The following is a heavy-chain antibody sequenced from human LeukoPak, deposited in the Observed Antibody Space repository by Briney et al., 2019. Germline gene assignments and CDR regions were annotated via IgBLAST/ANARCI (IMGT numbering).Heavy chain of an antibody. CDR3: AKDPGGGYYGLGSVDI. V-gene: IGHV3-30*18. Sequence: GRSLRLSCAASGFTFSSYGMHWVRQAPGKGLECVAVISYDGSNKYYTDSVKGRFTISRDNSKNTLYLQMNSLRADDTAVYYCAKDPGGGYYGLGSVDIWGQGTMVTVSS. D-gene: IGHD3-10*01. J-gene: IGHJ3*02. CDR2: ISYDGSNK. CDR1: GFTFSSYG.